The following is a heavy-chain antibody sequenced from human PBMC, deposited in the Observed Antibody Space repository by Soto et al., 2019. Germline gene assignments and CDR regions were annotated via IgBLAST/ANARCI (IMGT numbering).Heavy chain of an antibody. CDR3: ARDNYCSSTSCYRTSNWFDP. CDR1: GFSLSTSGMR. Sequence: GSGPTLVNPTQTLTLTCTFSGFSLSTSGMRVSWIRQPPGKALEWLARIDWDDDKFYSTSLKTRLTISKDTSKNQVVLTMTNMDPVDTATYYCARDNYCSSTSCYRTSNWFDPWGQGTLVTVSS. CDR2: IDWDDDK. V-gene: IGHV2-70*04. J-gene: IGHJ5*02. D-gene: IGHD2-2*02.